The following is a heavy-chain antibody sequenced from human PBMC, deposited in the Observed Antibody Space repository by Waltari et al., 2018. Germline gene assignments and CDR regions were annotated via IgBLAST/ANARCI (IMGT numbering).Heavy chain of an antibody. D-gene: IGHD6-19*01. V-gene: IGHV4-61*02. CDR2: IYTSGST. Sequence: QVQLQESGPGLVKPSQTLSLPCTVSGGSISSGSYYWSWIRQPAGKGLEWIGRIYTSGSTNNPSLKSRVTISVDTSKNQFSLKLSSVTAADTAVYYCAREAVAGESKDAFDIWGQGTMVTVSS. J-gene: IGHJ3*02. CDR1: GGSISSGSYY. CDR3: AREAVAGESKDAFDI.